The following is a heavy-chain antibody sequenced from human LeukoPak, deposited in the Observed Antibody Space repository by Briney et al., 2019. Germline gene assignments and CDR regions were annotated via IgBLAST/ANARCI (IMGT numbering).Heavy chain of an antibody. CDR2: INTNTGNP. CDR3: ARAKRSYDSSGYYLPHFDY. D-gene: IGHD3-22*01. J-gene: IGHJ4*02. CDR1: GYTFTSYA. Sequence: ASVKVSCKASGYTFTSYAMNWVRQAPGQGLEWMGWINTNTGNPTYAQGFTGRFVFSLDTSVSTAYLQISSLKAEDTAVYYCARAKRSYDSSGYYLPHFDYWGQGTLVTVSS. V-gene: IGHV7-4-1*02.